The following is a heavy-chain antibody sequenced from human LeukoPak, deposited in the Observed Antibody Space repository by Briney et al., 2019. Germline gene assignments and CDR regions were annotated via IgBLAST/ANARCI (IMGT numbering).Heavy chain of an antibody. D-gene: IGHD3-10*01. V-gene: IGHV3-21*04. CDR3: ARGGYYYGSGSYAYYYYYMDV. J-gene: IGHJ6*03. Sequence: GGSLRLSCAASGFTFSSYSMNWVRQAPGKGLEWVSSISSSSSYIYYADSVKGRFTISRDNAKNSLYLQMNSLRSEDTAVYYCARGGYYYGSGSYAYYYYYMDVWGKGTTVTVSS. CDR2: ISSSSSYI. CDR1: GFTFSSYS.